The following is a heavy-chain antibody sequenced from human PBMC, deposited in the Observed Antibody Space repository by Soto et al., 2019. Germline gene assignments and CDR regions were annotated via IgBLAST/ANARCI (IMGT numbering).Heavy chain of an antibody. D-gene: IGHD6-6*01. V-gene: IGHV3-23*01. CDR1: GFTFNNYA. CDR3: AKETIAAPLGTFDY. CDR2: ISNSGGSS. J-gene: IGHJ4*02. Sequence: GGSLRLSCAASGFTFNNYAMSWVRQTPGKGLEWVSAISNSGGSSYYADSVKGRFTISRDNSKNTLYLQMNMRAEDTAVYYCAKETIAAPLGTFDYWGQGTLVTVSS.